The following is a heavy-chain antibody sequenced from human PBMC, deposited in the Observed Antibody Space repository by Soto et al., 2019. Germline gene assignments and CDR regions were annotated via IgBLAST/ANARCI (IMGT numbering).Heavy chain of an antibody. CDR3: ARMKLARLDH. CDR1: GVPFNSYG. Sequence: QVVLLQSGTEVKRPGSSVKVSCKASGVPFNSYGFAWVRQDPGRGLEGVGRINPASQLRNYEQSVQGRVTITDDTSSRTAYMELSGLTSEETAVYYCARMKLARLDHWGQGTLVTVSS. V-gene: IGHV1-69*09. CDR2: INPASQLR. J-gene: IGHJ4*02.